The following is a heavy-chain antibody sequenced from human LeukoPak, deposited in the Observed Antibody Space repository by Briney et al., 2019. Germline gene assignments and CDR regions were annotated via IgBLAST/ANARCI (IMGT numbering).Heavy chain of an antibody. D-gene: IGHD7-27*01. J-gene: IGHJ4*02. CDR1: GYTFTNFD. CDR2: MNPISGNT. V-gene: IGHV1-8*01. Sequence: ASVKVSCKASGYTFTNFDFSWVRQAPGQGLEWMGWMNPISGNTGYAQKFQGRVTMTRNTSISTAYMELSSLRSEDTAVYYCARGLGPHWGQGTLVTVSS. CDR3: ARGLGPH.